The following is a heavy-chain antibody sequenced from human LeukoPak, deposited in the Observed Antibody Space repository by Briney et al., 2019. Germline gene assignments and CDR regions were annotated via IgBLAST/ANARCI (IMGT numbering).Heavy chain of an antibody. Sequence: GRSLRLSCAASGFTFSSYGMHWVRQAPGKGLEWVAVISYDGSNTYYADSVKGRFTISRDKSKNTLYLQMNSLRAEDTAVYFCAGGTTGGYSPSHWGQGTLVTVSS. J-gene: IGHJ4*02. CDR2: ISYDGSNT. D-gene: IGHD5-12*01. V-gene: IGHV3-30*03. CDR1: GFTFSSYG. CDR3: AGGTTGGYSPSH.